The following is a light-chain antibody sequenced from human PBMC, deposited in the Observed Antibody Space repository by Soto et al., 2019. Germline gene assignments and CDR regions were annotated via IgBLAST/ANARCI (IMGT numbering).Light chain of an antibody. CDR2: GAS. CDR3: QQYNNWRIT. Sequence: EIVMTQSPATLSVSPGERATLSCRASQSVSSNLAWYQQKPGQAPRLLIYGASTRATGIPARFSGSGSGTELTLNISSLQSEDFAVYFCQQYNNWRITFGQGTRLEIK. J-gene: IGKJ5*01. CDR1: QSVSSN. V-gene: IGKV3-15*01.